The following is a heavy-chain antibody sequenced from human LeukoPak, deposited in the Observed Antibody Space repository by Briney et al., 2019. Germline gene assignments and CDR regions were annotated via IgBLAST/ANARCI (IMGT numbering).Heavy chain of an antibody. V-gene: IGHV3-23*01. CDR1: GFTFSSYA. CDR2: IGGNTGST. D-gene: IGHD6-19*01. Sequence: GGSLRLSCAASGFTFSSYAMTWVRQAPGKGLEWVSAIGGNTGSTYYADSAKGRFTISRDNSKNTLYLQMNSLRAEDTAVYCCAKGLSWFDPWGQGTLVIVSS. J-gene: IGHJ5*02. CDR3: AKGLSWFDP.